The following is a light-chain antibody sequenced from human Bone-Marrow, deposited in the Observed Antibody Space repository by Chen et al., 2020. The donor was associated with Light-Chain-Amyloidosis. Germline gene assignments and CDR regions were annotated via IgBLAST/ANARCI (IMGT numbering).Light chain of an antibody. Sequence: SYELTQPPSVSVSPGQTARITCSGDDLPTKYAYWYQQKSVQAPVLVIHRDTERPSGISERFSGSSSGTTATLTISGVQAEDEADYHCQSADSSGTYEVIFGGGTKLTVL. J-gene: IGLJ2*01. CDR3: QSADSSGTYEVI. CDR1: DLPTKY. CDR2: RDT. V-gene: IGLV3-25*03.